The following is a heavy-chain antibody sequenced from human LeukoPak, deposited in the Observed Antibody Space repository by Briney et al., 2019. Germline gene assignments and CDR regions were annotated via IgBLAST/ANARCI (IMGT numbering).Heavy chain of an antibody. D-gene: IGHD6-19*01. CDR2: ISAYNGNT. CDR1: GYTFTSYG. J-gene: IGHJ5*02. CDR3: ARGEKQWLSNWFDP. V-gene: IGHV1-18*01. Sequence: ASVKVSCKASGYTFTSYGTSWVRQAPGQGLEWMGWISAYNGNTNYAQKLQGRVTMTTDTSTSTAYMELRSLRSDDTAVYYCARGEKQWLSNWFDPWGQGTLVTVSS.